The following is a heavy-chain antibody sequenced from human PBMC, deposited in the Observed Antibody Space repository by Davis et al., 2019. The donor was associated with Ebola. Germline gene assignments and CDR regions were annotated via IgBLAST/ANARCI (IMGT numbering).Heavy chain of an antibody. J-gene: IGHJ4*02. CDR1: GFTFSSYG. CDR2: ISYDGSNK. CDR3: AKSVLRFLEWLSLFDY. Sequence: PGGSLRLSCAASGFTFSSYGMHWVRQAPGKGLEWVAVISYDGSNKYYADSVKGRFTISRDNSKNTLYLQMNSLRAEDTAVYYCAKSVLRFLEWLSLFDYWGQGTLVTVSS. D-gene: IGHD3-3*01. V-gene: IGHV3-30*18.